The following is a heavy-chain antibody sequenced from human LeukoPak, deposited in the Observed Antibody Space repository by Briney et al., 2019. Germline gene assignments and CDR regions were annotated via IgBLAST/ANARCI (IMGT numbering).Heavy chain of an antibody. CDR1: GFTFSSYW. Sequence: PGGSLRLSCAASGFTFSSYWMHWVRQAPGKGLVWVSRINSDGRSTSYADSAKGRFTISRDNAKNTLYLQMNSLRAEDTAVYYCARGPRGQWLNYYYYYMDVGGKGTTVTVSS. D-gene: IGHD6-19*01. J-gene: IGHJ6*03. V-gene: IGHV3-74*01. CDR3: ARGPRGQWLNYYYYYMDV. CDR2: INSDGRST.